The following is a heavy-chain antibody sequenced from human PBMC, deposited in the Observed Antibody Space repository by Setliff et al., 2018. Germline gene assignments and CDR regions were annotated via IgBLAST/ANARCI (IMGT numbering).Heavy chain of an antibody. J-gene: IGHJ4*02. D-gene: IGHD1-1*01. CDR1: GGSFSGYY. CDR3: AREVWKDAFSDYFDY. Sequence: PSETLSLTCAVYGGSFSGYYWSWIRQPPGKRLEWIGEILHSGNINYNPSLKSRVTISMDTSKNQFSLKVNSVTAADTAVYYCAREVWKDAFSDYFDYWGQGTLVTVSS. CDR2: ILHSGNI. V-gene: IGHV4-34*12.